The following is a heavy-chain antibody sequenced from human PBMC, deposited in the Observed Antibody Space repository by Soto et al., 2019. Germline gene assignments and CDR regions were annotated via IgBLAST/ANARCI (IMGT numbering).Heavy chain of an antibody. V-gene: IGHV3-49*03. J-gene: IGHJ4*02. CDR3: TRVAAAGTFIDY. D-gene: IGHD6-13*01. CDR1: GFTFGDYA. Sequence: GGSRRLSCTAYGFTFGDYAMSWFRQAPWKGLEWVGFIRSKAYGGTTEYAASVKGRFTISRDDSKSIAYLQMNSLKTEDAAVYYCTRVAAAGTFIDYWGQGTLVTVSS. CDR2: IRSKAYGGTT.